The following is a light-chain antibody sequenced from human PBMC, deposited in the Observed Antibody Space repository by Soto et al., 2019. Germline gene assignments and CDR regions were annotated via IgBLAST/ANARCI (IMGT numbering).Light chain of an antibody. Sequence: QSALTQPASVSGSLGQSITISCTGTSSDVGAYNYGSWYQQHPDKAPKLLIFEVTNRPSGVSGRFSGSKSGITASLSISGLQPEDEADYYCTSYSSSSTVLFGGGTKVTVL. V-gene: IGLV2-14*01. J-gene: IGLJ2*01. CDR1: SSDVGAYNY. CDR3: TSYSSSSTVL. CDR2: EVT.